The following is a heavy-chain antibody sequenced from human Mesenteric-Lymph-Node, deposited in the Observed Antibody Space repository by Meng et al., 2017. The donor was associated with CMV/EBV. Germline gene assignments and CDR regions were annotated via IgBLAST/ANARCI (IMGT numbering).Heavy chain of an antibody. CDR1: GFTFDDYA. CDR2: ISWNSGSI. D-gene: IGHD4-11*01. V-gene: IGHV3-9*01. J-gene: IGHJ6*02. CDR3: AREEAVTTRSYYYYYGMDV. Sequence: GGSLRLSCAASGFTFDDYAMHWVRQAPGKGLEWVSGISWNSGSIGYADSVKGRFTISRDNAKNSLYLQMNSLRAEDTALYYCAREEAVTTRSYYYYYGMDVWGQGTTVTVSS.